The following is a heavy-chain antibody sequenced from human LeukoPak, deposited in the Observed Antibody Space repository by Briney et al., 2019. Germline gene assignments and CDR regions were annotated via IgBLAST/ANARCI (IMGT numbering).Heavy chain of an antibody. CDR1: GFTFSSYG. D-gene: IGHD3-3*01. CDR3: AADFWSGYYLISYYYGMDV. Sequence: GGSLRLSCAASGFTFSSYGMHWVRQAPGKGLEWVAVISYDGSNKYYADSVKGRFTISRDNSKNTLYLQMNSLRAEDTAVYYCAADFWSGYYLISYYYGMDVWGQGTTVTVSS. J-gene: IGHJ6*02. CDR2: ISYDGSNK. V-gene: IGHV3-30*03.